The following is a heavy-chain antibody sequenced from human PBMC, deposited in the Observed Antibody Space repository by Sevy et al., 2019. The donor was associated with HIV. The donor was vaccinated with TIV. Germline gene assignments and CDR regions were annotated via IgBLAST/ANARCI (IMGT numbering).Heavy chain of an antibody. CDR3: ASDYS. V-gene: IGHV3-7*01. CDR1: GLTFSRHW. Sequence: GGSLRLSCAASGLTFSRHWMTWVRQAPGKGLEWVANINQDGSEEFYMDSEKSRFTISRDNAKNSLHLQMICLRVEDTAMYYCASDYSWGQGTLVTVSS. CDR2: INQDGSEE. J-gene: IGHJ4*02.